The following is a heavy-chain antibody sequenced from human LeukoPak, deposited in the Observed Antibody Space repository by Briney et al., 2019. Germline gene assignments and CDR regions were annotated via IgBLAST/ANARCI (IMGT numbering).Heavy chain of an antibody. CDR1: GLTFSSFE. D-gene: IGHD6-19*01. J-gene: IGHJ4*02. CDR3: AREGSSGYSFDY. V-gene: IGHV3-48*03. Sequence: PGGSLRLSCAASGLTFSSFEMHWVRQAPGKGLEWISYASSSGSRQLYGDSVKGRFTISRDDAKNSLYLQMNSLRANDTAIYHCAREGSSGYSFDYWGQGTLVTVSS. CDR2: ASSSGSRQ.